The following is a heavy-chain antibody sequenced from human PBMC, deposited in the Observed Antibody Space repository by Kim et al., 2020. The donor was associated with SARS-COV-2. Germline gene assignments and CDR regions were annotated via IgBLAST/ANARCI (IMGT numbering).Heavy chain of an antibody. Sequence: SETLSLTCAVYGGSFSGYYWSWIRQPPGKGLEWIGEINHSGSTNYNPSLKSRVTISVDTSKNQFSLKLSSVTAADTAVYYCARGAGGFDIVVVVAAPYFDYWGQGTLVTVSS. D-gene: IGHD2-15*01. J-gene: IGHJ4*02. CDR1: GGSFSGYY. CDR3: ARGAGGFDIVVVVAAPYFDY. V-gene: IGHV4-34*01. CDR2: INHSGST.